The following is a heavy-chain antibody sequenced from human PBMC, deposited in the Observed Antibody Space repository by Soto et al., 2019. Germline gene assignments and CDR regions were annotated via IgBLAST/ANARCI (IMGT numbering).Heavy chain of an antibody. V-gene: IGHV3-74*01. J-gene: IGHJ4*02. CDR3: TRGPRPIATGTGAY. CDR1: GFICKMYW. CDR2: IDNGGTYA. Sequence: WGSLRLSCAASGFICKMYWMHWGCKSQGKGLVXISLIDNGGTYAEYAESVRGRFTIYRDNVNDTMDLQMNNLRAEDSGLYYCTRGPRPIATGTGAYWGQGTQVTVSS. D-gene: IGHD3-10*01.